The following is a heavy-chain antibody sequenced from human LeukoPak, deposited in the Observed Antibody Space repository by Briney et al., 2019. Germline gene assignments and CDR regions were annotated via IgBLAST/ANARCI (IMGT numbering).Heavy chain of an antibody. CDR3: ARASYSSAWPIDY. CDR2: IYYSGNT. J-gene: IGHJ4*02. V-gene: IGHV4-31*03. D-gene: IGHD6-19*01. Sequence: PSETLSLTCTVSRGSISSGAYYWSWIRQHPGKGLECIGYIYYSGNTYYNPSLKSRVAISVDTSKNQFSLKLSSVTAADTAVYYCARASYSSAWPIDYWGQGTLVTVSS. CDR1: RGSISSGAYY.